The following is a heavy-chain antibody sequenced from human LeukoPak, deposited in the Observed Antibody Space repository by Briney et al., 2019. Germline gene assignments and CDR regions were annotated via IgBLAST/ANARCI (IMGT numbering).Heavy chain of an antibody. D-gene: IGHD2-2*01. V-gene: IGHV1-69*06. J-gene: IGHJ4*02. CDR1: GGTFSGYA. CDR3: AKDRNRYCSSTSCLTDY. Sequence: GASVKVSCKASGGTFSGYAISWVRQAPGQGLEWMGGIIPIFGTANCAQKFQGRVTITADKSTSTAYMELSSLRSEDTAVYYCAKDRNRYCSSTSCLTDYWGQGTLVTVSS. CDR2: IIPIFGTA.